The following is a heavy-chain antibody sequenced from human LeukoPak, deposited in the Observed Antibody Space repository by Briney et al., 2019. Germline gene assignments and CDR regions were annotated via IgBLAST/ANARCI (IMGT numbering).Heavy chain of an antibody. J-gene: IGHJ5*02. D-gene: IGHD3-22*01. V-gene: IGHV5-51*01. CDR3: ARQDYDSGGYYWFDP. Sequence: GESLKISCKASGYSFTSYWIGWVRQMPGKGLEWMGIIYPGDSATRYSPSFQGQVTISADKSISTAYLQWSSLRASDTAMYYWARQDYDSGGYYWFDPWGQGTLVTVSS. CDR1: GYSFTSYW. CDR2: IYPGDSAT.